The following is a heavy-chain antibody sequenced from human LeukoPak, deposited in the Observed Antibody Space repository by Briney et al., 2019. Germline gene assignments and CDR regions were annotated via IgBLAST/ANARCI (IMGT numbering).Heavy chain of an antibody. J-gene: IGHJ4*02. D-gene: IGHD6-19*01. CDR1: GGTFSSYA. V-gene: IGHV1-69*13. CDR2: IIPVFGTA. CDR3: ARNKYSSGLDY. Sequence: ASEKVSCKASGGTFSSYAISWVRQAPGQGLEWMGGIIPVFGTANYAQKFQGRVTITADESTSAAYMELSSLRSEDTAVYYCARNKYSSGLDYWGQGTLVTVSS.